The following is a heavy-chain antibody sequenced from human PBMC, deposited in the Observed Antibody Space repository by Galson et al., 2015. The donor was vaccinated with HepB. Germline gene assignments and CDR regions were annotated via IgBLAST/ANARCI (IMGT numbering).Heavy chain of an antibody. D-gene: IGHD4/OR15-4a*01. J-gene: IGHJ3*02. CDR1: GGSISSYY. V-gene: IGHV4-59*08. Sequence: SETLSLTCTVSGGSISSYYWSWIRQPPGKGLEWIGFIYYSGSTNYNPSLKSRVTISVDTSKNQFSLKLSSVTAADTAVYYCARSYGGHDAFDIWGQGTMVTVSS. CDR3: ARSYGGHDAFDI. CDR2: IYYSGST.